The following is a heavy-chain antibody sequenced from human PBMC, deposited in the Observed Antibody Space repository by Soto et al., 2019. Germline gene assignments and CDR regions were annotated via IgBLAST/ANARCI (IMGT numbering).Heavy chain of an antibody. Sequence: EVQLVESGGGLVQPGGSLRLSCAASGFTFSSYEMNWVRQAPGKGPEWVSYISSSGSTIYYADSVKGRFTISRDNAKNSLYLQMNSLRAEDTAVYYCARGLDNWFDPWGQGTLVTVSS. V-gene: IGHV3-48*03. J-gene: IGHJ5*02. CDR1: GFTFSSYE. CDR3: ARGLDNWFDP. CDR2: ISSSGSTI.